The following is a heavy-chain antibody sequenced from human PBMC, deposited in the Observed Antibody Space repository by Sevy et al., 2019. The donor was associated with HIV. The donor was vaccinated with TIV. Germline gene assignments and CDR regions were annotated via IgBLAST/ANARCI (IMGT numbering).Heavy chain of an antibody. CDR2: IRLDGSAR. D-gene: IGHD4-4*01. Sequence: GGYLRLSCAASGFIFSDYWMTWVRQAPGKGLEWVATIRLDGSARYYASAVKGRFTISRDNAKNSLFLQMNSLRVEDTAVYYCARAFRREAYTPDYWGQGSLVTVSS. V-gene: IGHV3-7*03. CDR3: ARAFRREAYTPDY. J-gene: IGHJ4*02. CDR1: GFIFSDYW.